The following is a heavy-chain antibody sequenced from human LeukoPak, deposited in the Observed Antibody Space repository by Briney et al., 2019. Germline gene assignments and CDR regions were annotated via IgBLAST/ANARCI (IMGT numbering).Heavy chain of an antibody. J-gene: IGHJ4*02. CDR2: IYYTGST. Sequence: SETLSLTCTVSGGSISSSSYYWGWIRQPPGKGLEWIGSIYYTGSTNYNPSLQSRVTISVDTSKNQFSLKLTSVTAADTAVYYCARDFYHDYWGQGTLVTVSS. CDR3: ARDFYHDY. D-gene: IGHD2-2*01. V-gene: IGHV4-39*07. CDR1: GGSISSSSYY.